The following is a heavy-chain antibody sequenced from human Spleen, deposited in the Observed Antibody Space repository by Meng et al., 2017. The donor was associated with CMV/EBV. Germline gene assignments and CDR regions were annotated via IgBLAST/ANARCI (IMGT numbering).Heavy chain of an antibody. CDR3: ARDRSKTENWFDP. CDR1: GGTFSSYA. J-gene: IGHJ5*02. CDR2: IIPIFGTA. V-gene: IGHV1-69*05. Sequence: KAAGGTFSSYAISWVRQDPGQGLEWMGGIIPIFGTANYAQKFQGRVTITTDESTSTAYMELSSLRSEDTAVYYCARDRSKTENWFDPWGQGTLVTVSS.